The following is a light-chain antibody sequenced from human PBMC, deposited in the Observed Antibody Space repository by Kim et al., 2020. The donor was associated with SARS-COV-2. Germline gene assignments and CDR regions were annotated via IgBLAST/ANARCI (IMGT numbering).Light chain of an antibody. J-gene: IGKJ2*01. Sequence: SASVGDRVTITCRASQDIRGFLAWFQQKPGKVPKGLIYGAPTLQSGVPSRFSGSGSGTEFTLTISSLQPEDFASYYCLHYNSFPYAFGQGTKLEI. CDR2: GAP. CDR3: LHYNSFPYA. V-gene: IGKV1-17*03. CDR1: QDIRGF.